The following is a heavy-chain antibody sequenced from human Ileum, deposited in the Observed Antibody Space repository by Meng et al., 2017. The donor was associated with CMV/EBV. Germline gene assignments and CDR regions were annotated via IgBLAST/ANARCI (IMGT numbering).Heavy chain of an antibody. CDR3: IYGAAIF. V-gene: IGHV2-5*01. J-gene: IGHJ4*02. CDR2: IYWTDVE. CDR1: GFSLSTDGVA. D-gene: IGHD5-18*01. Sequence: QITLKESGPTLVKPTQTLTLTCTFSGFSLSTDGVAVGWIRQTPGKALEWLALIYWTDVEHYSPSLKSRLTITKDTSKEQVVLTMANMNAVDTATYSCIYGAAIFWGQGTLVTVSS.